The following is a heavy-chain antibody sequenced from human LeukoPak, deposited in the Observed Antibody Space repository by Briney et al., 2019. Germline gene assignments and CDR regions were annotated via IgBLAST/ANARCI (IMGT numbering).Heavy chain of an antibody. CDR1: GGSISSSSYY. Sequence: PSETLSLTCTVSGGSISSSSYYWGWIRQPPGKGLEWIGSIYYSGSTYYNPSLKSRVTISVDTSKNQFSLKLSSVTAADTAVYYCARLNEDTAMGFDYWGQGTLVTVSS. V-gene: IGHV4-39*01. J-gene: IGHJ4*02. CDR2: IYYSGST. CDR3: ARLNEDTAMGFDY. D-gene: IGHD5-18*01.